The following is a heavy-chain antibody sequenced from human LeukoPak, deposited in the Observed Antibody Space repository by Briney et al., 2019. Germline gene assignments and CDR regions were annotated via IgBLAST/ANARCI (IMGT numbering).Heavy chain of an antibody. Sequence: PGGSLILSCAASGFTFSNYEMNWVRQAPGKGLEWVSYISSSGSTIYYADSVKGQFTISRDNAKKSLFLQMNSLRAEDTGVYYCATSGYYFEYWGQGTLVTVSS. CDR2: ISSSGSTI. CDR3: ATSGYYFEY. D-gene: IGHD3-22*01. J-gene: IGHJ4*02. V-gene: IGHV3-48*03. CDR1: GFTFSNYE.